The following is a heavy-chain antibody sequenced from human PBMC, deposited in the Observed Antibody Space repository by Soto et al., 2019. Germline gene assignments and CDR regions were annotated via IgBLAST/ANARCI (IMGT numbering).Heavy chain of an antibody. D-gene: IGHD4-17*01. V-gene: IGHV1-18*01. CDR2: IHAYNGDT. Sequence: QVQLVQSGAEVKKPGASVKVSCKASGYTFSSYRISWVRQDPGQGPEWMGWIHAYNGDTKYAQKFQDRLIMTTDTSTSTAYMELRSLTSDDTAVYSCARADYGDDDYWGQGTLVTVSS. J-gene: IGHJ4*02. CDR3: ARADYGDDDY. CDR1: GYTFSSYR.